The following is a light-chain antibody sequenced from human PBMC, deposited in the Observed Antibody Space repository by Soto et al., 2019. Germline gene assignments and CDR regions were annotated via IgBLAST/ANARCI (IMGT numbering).Light chain of an antibody. Sequence: IHRTQSPSSLSASVGARVTITCQASQDIAKNLNWYQQKPGKAPKLLIYDESSLQTGVPSRFSGSGSATHFTFTISSLQSEDIATYYCQQYDNLLPITFGQGTRLEIK. J-gene: IGKJ5*01. CDR1: QDIAKN. CDR2: DES. V-gene: IGKV1-33*01. CDR3: QQYDNLLPIT.